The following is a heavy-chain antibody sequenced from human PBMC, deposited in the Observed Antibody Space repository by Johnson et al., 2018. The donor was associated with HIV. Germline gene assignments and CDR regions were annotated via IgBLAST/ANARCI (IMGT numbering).Heavy chain of an antibody. CDR1: GFPFSNYG. V-gene: IGHV3-30*02. J-gene: IGHJ3*02. D-gene: IGHD3-22*01. Sequence: QVLLVESGGGVVQPGGSLRLSCAASGFPFSNYGMHWVRQAPGKGLEWVAFIRLDGINTSSIDSVKGRFTISSDNSKNTLYLQMSSLGPEDTAVYYCVKVPLSVSSGYDGGAFDIWGQGTMVTVSS. CDR3: VKVPLSVSSGYDGGAFDI. CDR2: IRLDGINT.